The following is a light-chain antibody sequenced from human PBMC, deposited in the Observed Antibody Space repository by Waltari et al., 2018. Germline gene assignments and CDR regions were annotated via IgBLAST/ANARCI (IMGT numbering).Light chain of an antibody. Sequence: QSELTQPPSASGTPGQRVTISCSGSNSNIGSTYVYWYQQLPGTAPQLLIYRNYQRPSGVPDRFSGSKSGTSASLAISGLRSEYEADYYCAAWDDSLSGYVFGTGTKVTVL. J-gene: IGLJ1*01. V-gene: IGLV1-47*01. CDR2: RNY. CDR1: NSNIGSTY. CDR3: AAWDDSLSGYV.